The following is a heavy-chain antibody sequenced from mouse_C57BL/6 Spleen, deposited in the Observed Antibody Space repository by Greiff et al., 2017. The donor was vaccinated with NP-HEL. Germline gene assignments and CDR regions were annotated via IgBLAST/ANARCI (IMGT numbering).Heavy chain of an antibody. CDR3: TTDHYDGFAY. CDR1: GYTFTDYE. V-gene: IGHV1-15*01. D-gene: IGHD2-3*01. J-gene: IGHJ3*01. CDR2: IDPETGGT. Sequence: QVQLQQSGAELVRPGASVTLSCKVSGYTFTDYEMHWVKQTPVHGLEWIGAIDPETGGTAYNQKFKGKAILTADKSSSTAYMELRSLTSEDSAVYYCTTDHYDGFAYWGQGTLVTVSA.